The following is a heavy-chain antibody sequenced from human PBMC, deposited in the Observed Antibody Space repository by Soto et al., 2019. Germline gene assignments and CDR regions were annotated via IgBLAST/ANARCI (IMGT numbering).Heavy chain of an antibody. Sequence: VQLVESGGGLVQPGGSLRLSCAASGFTFSDHYMAWVRQAPGKGLEWVGRTRNKANSYTTEYAASVKGRFTISRDDSKNSLYLQMNSLKNGDTAVYYCARVATVTTYYYYYYMDVWGKGTTVTVSS. CDR3: ARVATVTTYYYYYYMDV. CDR1: GFTFSDHY. V-gene: IGHV3-72*01. J-gene: IGHJ6*03. D-gene: IGHD4-17*01. CDR2: TRNKANSYTT.